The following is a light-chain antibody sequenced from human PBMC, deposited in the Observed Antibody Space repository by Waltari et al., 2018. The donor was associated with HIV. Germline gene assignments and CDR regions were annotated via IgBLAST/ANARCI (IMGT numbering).Light chain of an antibody. CDR3: ASWDDSLNGPV. CDR1: TYNIGRNT. V-gene: IGLV1-44*01. Sequence: QSVLTQPPSASGTPEQRVTISCSGSTYNIGRNTVRRFQQFPGTAPKVLIYGKNQRPSGVPDRFSGSKSGTSASLAISGLQSEDEADYYCASWDDSLNGPVFGGGTKLTVV. CDR2: GKN. J-gene: IGLJ2*01.